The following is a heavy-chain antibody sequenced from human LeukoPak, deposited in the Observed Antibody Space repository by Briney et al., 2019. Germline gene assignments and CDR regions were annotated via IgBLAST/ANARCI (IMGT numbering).Heavy chain of an antibody. CDR3: ARDLDFWSGYYTTRDY. J-gene: IGHJ4*02. CDR1: DASISNSY. CDR2: VYSSGST. V-gene: IGHV4-59*12. D-gene: IGHD3-3*01. Sequence: SETLSLTCTVSDASISNSYWNWVRQPPGKGLEWIAYVYSSGSTYYNPSLKSRVTISVDTSKNQFSLKLSSVTAADTAVYYCARDLDFWSGYYTTRDYWGQGTLVTVSS.